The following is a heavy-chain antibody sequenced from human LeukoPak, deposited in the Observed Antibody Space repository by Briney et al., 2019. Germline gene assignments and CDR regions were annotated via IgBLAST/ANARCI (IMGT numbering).Heavy chain of an antibody. CDR3: ARGIGYCSGGSCFTDY. V-gene: IGHV4-39*01. Sequence: SETLSLTCTVSGGSISSSSYYWGWIRQPPGKGLEWIGSIYYSGSTYYNPSLKSRVTISVDTSKNQFSLKLSSVTAADTAVYYCARGIGYCSGGSCFTDYWGQGTLVTVSS. CDR1: GGSISSSSYY. D-gene: IGHD2-15*01. J-gene: IGHJ4*02. CDR2: IYYSGST.